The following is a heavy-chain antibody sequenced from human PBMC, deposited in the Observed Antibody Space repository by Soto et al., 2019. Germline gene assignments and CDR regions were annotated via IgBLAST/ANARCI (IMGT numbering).Heavy chain of an antibody. Sequence: GGSLRLSCAASGFTFSSYGMHWVRQAPGKGLEWVAVISYDGSNKYYADSVKGRFTISRDNSKNTLYLQMNSLRAEDTAVYYCAKLVGATFFSRGNYFDYWGQGTLVTVSS. CDR2: ISYDGSNK. D-gene: IGHD1-26*01. CDR1: GFTFSSYG. V-gene: IGHV3-30*18. CDR3: AKLVGATFFSRGNYFDY. J-gene: IGHJ4*02.